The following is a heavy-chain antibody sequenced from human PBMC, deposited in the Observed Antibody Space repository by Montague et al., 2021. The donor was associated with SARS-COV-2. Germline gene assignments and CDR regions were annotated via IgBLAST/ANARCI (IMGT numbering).Heavy chain of an antibody. D-gene: IGHD3-22*01. CDR2: IYYSGST. V-gene: IGHV4-31*03. J-gene: IGHJ3*02. CDR1: GGSISSGGYY. CDR3: ARARITMIVVVNAFDI. Sequence: TLSLTCTVSGGSISSGGYYWSWIRQHPGKGLEWIGYIYYSGSTYYNPSLKSRVTISVDTSKNQFSLKLSSVTAADTAVYYCARARITMIVVVNAFDIWSQGTMVTVSS.